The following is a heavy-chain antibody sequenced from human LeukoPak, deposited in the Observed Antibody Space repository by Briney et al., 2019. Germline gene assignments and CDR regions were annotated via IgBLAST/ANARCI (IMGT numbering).Heavy chain of an antibody. D-gene: IGHD2-21*02. J-gene: IGHJ4*02. CDR2: ISSSSSYI. Sequence: GGSLRLSCAASGFTFSSYEMNWVRQAPGKGLEWVSSISSSSSYIYYADSVKGRFTISRDNAKNSLYLQMNSLRAEDTAVYYCARDSCGGDCYSNFDYWGQGTLVTVSS. V-gene: IGHV3-21*01. CDR3: ARDSCGGDCYSNFDY. CDR1: GFTFSSYE.